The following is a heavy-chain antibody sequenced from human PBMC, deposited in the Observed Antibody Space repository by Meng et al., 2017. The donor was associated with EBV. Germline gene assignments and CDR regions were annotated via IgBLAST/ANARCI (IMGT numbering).Heavy chain of an antibody. D-gene: IGHD1-26*01. J-gene: IGHJ4*02. CDR1: GSTFSDYY. CDR3: ASHPAYSGSYDGGY. V-gene: IGHV3-11*01. Sequence: QRGEAGGGLVSPGGSLCLSRAAYGSTFSDYYMSCIRQAPGKGLEWVSYISSSGSTIYYADSVKGRFTISRDNAKNSLYLQMNSLRAEDTAVYYCASHPAYSGSYDGGYWGQGTLVTVSS. CDR2: ISSSGSTI.